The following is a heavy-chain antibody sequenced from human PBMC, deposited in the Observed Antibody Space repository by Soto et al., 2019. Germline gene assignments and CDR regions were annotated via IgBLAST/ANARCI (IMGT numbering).Heavy chain of an antibody. V-gene: IGHV3-30-3*01. J-gene: IGHJ4*02. CDR1: GFTFSSYA. Sequence: GGSLRLSCAASGFTFSSYAMHWVRQAPGKGLEWVAVISYDGSNKYYTDSVKGQFTISRDNSKNTLYLQMNSLRSEDTAIYYCAIYPAPQDNDNLPGYFHFDYWGQGILVTVSS. CDR3: AIYPAPQDNDNLPGYFHFDY. D-gene: IGHD3-9*01. CDR2: ISYDGSNK.